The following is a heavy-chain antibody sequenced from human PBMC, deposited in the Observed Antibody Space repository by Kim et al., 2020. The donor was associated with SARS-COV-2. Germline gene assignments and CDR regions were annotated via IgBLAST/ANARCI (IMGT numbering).Heavy chain of an antibody. CDR3: AKDTEDWNHNYYYYGMDV. D-gene: IGHD1-1*01. J-gene: IGHJ6*02. CDR1: GFTFGDYA. V-gene: IGHV3-9*01. CDR2: ISWNSGSI. Sequence: GGSLRLSCAASGFTFGDYAMHWVRQAPGKGLEWVSGISWNSGSIGYADSVKGRFTISRDNAKNSLYLQMNSLRAEDTALYYCAKDTEDWNHNYYYYGMDVWGQGTTVTVSS.